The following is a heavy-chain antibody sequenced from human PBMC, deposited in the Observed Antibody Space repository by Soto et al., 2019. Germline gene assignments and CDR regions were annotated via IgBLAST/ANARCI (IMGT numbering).Heavy chain of an antibody. CDR1: GFTFSTYS. J-gene: IGHJ4*02. D-gene: IGHD3-3*01. V-gene: IGHV3-21*01. Sequence: PGGSLRLSCAASGFTFSTYSMSWVRQAPGKGLEWVSSISSSSSYIKYADSVKGRFTISRDNSKNSLYLQMNSLRAEDTAVYYCARDRNNRNDFYMWSYWGQGNLVTVSS. CDR2: ISSSSSYI. CDR3: ARDRNNRNDFYMWSY.